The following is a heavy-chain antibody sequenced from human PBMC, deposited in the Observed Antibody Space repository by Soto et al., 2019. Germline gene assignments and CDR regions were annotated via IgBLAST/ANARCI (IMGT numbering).Heavy chain of an antibody. CDR1: GFTFSSYG. Sequence: GGSLRLSCVASGFTFSSYGMHWVRQAPGKGLEWVAVISYDGSNKYYADSGKGRFTISRDNSKNTLYLQMNSLRAEDTAVYYCAKDGGSKRDYVWGSYRYWAGYFDYWGQGTLVTVSS. J-gene: IGHJ4*02. CDR2: ISYDGSNK. CDR3: AKDGGSKRDYVWGSYRYWAGYFDY. V-gene: IGHV3-30*18. D-gene: IGHD3-16*02.